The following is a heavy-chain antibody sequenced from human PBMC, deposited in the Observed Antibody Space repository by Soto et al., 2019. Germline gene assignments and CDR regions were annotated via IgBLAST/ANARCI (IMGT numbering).Heavy chain of an antibody. CDR1: GGTFSSYA. D-gene: IGHD2-8*01. CDR3: ARDHIVLMVYAIEGRNAFDI. V-gene: IGHV1-69*06. J-gene: IGHJ3*02. Sequence: SVKVSCKASGGTFSSYAISWVRQAPGQGLEWMGGIIPIFGTANYAQKFQGRVTMTADTSTSTAYMELRSLRSDDTAVYYCARDHIVLMVYAIEGRNAFDIWGQGTMVTVSS. CDR2: IIPIFGTA.